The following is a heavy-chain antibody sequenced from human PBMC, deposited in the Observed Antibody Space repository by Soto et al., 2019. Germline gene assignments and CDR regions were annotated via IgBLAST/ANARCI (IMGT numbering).Heavy chain of an antibody. V-gene: IGHV3-30*03. Sequence: PWRSQRLPFAVSAFTVMSYGLFWVRQVSGKGLEWVSVISRDGSTTYYSDSVKGRFTISKDNSRNTLFLEMNSLRGDDMAVYYCGGEVASGYWGQ. J-gene: IGHJ4*02. CDR1: AFTVMSYG. CDR2: ISRDGSTT. CDR3: GGEVASGY. D-gene: IGHD2-21*01.